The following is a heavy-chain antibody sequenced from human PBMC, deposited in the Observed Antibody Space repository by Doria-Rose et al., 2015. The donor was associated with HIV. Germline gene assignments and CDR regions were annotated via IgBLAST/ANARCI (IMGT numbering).Heavy chain of an antibody. V-gene: IGHV1-8*01. Sequence: TSYDINWVRQATGQGLEWMGWMNPNSGNTGYAQKFQGRVTMTRNTSINTAYLELSSLRSEDTAMYYCATLTVRDYWGQGTLVTVSS. CDR2: MNPNSGNT. CDR3: ATLTVRDY. CDR1: TSYD. J-gene: IGHJ4*02.